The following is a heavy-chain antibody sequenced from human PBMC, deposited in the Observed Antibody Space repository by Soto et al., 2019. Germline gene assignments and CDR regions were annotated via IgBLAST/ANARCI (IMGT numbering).Heavy chain of an antibody. CDR2: IVVGSGNT. CDR1: GFTFTSSA. D-gene: IGHD3-22*01. Sequence: ASVKVSCKASGFTFTSSAVQWVRQARGQRLEWIGWIVVGSGNTNYAQKFQERVTITRDMSTSTAYMELSSLRSEDTAVYCCAAVGYYDSSGYYYGRAFDIWGQGTMVTVSS. J-gene: IGHJ3*02. V-gene: IGHV1-58*01. CDR3: AAVGYYDSSGYYYGRAFDI.